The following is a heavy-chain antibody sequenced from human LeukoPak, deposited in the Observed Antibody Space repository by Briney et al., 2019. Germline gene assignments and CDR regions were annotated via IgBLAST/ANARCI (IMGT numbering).Heavy chain of an antibody. CDR2: IHYSGST. D-gene: IGHD5-18*01. CDR1: GGSISSGGCY. J-gene: IGHJ4*02. Sequence: SETLSLTCTVSGGSISSGGCYWSWLRQHPGKGLDWIGYIHYSGSTYYIQSLNSRATISVDTSKNQFSLKLSSVTAADTAVYYCAREYNYGHGFYFDYWGQGTLVTVSS. CDR3: AREYNYGHGFYFDY. V-gene: IGHV4-31*03.